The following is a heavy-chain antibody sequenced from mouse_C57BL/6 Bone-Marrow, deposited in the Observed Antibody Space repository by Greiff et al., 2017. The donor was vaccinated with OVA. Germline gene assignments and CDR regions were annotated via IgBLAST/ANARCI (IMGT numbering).Heavy chain of an antibody. CDR3: ARIYYYGLYYFDY. Sequence: VQLQQSGAELVRPGTSVKMSCKASGYTFTNYWIGWAKQRPGHGLEWIGDIYPGGGYTNYNEKFKGKATLTADKSSSTAYMQFSSLTSEDSAIYYCARIYYYGLYYFDYWGQGTTLTVSS. CDR2: IYPGGGYT. J-gene: IGHJ2*01. V-gene: IGHV1-63*01. CDR1: GYTFTNYW. D-gene: IGHD1-1*01.